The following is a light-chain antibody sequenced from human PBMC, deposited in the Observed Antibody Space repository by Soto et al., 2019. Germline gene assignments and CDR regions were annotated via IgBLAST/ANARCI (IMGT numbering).Light chain of an antibody. V-gene: IGLV1-47*01. J-gene: IGLJ3*02. Sequence: QSVVTQPPSVSAAPGQRVTISCSGSLSNIGSSYVSWYLVHPGSAPKLLIYGNNQRPSGVPDRFSGSKSDTSASLAISGLLSEDESDYYCAAWADSLNGWVFGGGTKLTVL. CDR1: LSNIGSSY. CDR2: GNN. CDR3: AAWADSLNGWV.